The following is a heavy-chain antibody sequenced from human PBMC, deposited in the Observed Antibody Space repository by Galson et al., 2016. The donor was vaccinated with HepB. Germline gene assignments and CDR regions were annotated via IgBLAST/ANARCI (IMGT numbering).Heavy chain of an antibody. J-gene: IGHJ1*01. Sequence: LSLTCTVSGGSISSRTYYWGWIRQPPGKGLEWVGSIYYSGSTNYNPSLKSRLTMAVDTSKNQFSLRLTSVTAADTAVYYCASTTYYYDSIDYSAVYFQHWGRGTLVIVSS. V-gene: IGHV4-39*07. CDR1: GGSISSRTYY. D-gene: IGHD3-22*01. CDR2: IYYSGST. CDR3: ASTTYYYDSIDYSAVYFQH.